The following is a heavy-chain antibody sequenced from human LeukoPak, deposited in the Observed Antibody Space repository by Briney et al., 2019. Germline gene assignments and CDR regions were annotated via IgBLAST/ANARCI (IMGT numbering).Heavy chain of an antibody. CDR1: GYTFTSYD. J-gene: IGHJ4*02. Sequence: ASVKVSCKASGYTFTSYDINWVRQATGQGLEWMGWMNPNSGNTGYAQKFQGRVTMTTDTSTSTAYMELRSLRSDDTAVYYCARAGAARPLDYWGQGTLVTVSS. CDR2: MNPNSGNT. V-gene: IGHV1-8*01. CDR3: ARAGAARPLDY. D-gene: IGHD6-6*01.